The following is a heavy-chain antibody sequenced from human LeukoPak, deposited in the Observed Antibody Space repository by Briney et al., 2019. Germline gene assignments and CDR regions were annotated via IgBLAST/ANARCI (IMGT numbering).Heavy chain of an antibody. CDR1: GYTFTGYY. CDR3: ARGMDTAMVLGYYFDY. J-gene: IGHJ4*02. CDR2: INPNSGGT. Sequence: ASVKASCKASGYTFTGYYMHWVRQAPGQGLEWMGWINPNSGGTNYAQKFQGRVTMTRDTSISTAYMELSRLRSDDTAVYYCARGMDTAMVLGYYFDYWGQGTLVTVSS. D-gene: IGHD5-18*01. V-gene: IGHV1-2*02.